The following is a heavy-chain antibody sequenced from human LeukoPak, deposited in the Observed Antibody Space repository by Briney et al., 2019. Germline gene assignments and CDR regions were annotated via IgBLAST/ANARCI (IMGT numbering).Heavy chain of an antibody. CDR2: IYYSGST. D-gene: IGHD3-10*01. Sequence: SETLSLTCTVSGGSISSYYWSWIRQPPGKGLEWIGYIYYSGSTNYNPSLKSRVTISVDTFKNQFSLKLSSVTAADTAVYYCARDRPLWFGELSSSPMYYFDYWGQGTLVTVSS. V-gene: IGHV4-59*01. CDR1: GGSISSYY. J-gene: IGHJ4*02. CDR3: ARDRPLWFGELSSSPMYYFDY.